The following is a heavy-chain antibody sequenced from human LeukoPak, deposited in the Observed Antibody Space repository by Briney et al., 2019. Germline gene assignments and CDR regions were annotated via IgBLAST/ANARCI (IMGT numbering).Heavy chain of an antibody. CDR3: ARDFVVVPAAYQSYYYYYMDV. CDR1: GYTFTSYY. V-gene: IGHV1-46*01. D-gene: IGHD2-2*01. J-gene: IGHJ6*03. Sequence: ASVKVSCKASGYTFTSYYMHWVRQAPGQGLEWMGIMNPSGGSTSYAQKFQGRVTMTRDTSTSTVYMELSSLRSEDTAVYYCARDFVVVPAAYQSYYYYYMDVWGKGTTVTVSS. CDR2: MNPSGGST.